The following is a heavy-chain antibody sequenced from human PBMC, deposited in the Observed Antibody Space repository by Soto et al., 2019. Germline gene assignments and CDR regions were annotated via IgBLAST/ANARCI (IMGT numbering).Heavy chain of an antibody. CDR2: FDPEDGET. V-gene: IGHV1-24*01. D-gene: IGHD6-13*01. CDR3: ATRAIAAADLDYYYYKDV. Sequence: ASVKVSCKVSGYTLTELSMHWVRQAPGKGLEWMGGFDPEDGETIYAQKFQGRVTMTEDTSTDTAYMELSSLRSEDTAVYYCATRAIAAADLDYYYYKDVWGRGTTVTVSS. CDR1: GYTLTELS. J-gene: IGHJ6*03.